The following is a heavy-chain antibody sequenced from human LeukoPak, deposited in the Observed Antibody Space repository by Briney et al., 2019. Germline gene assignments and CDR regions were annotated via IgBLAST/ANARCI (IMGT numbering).Heavy chain of an antibody. V-gene: IGHV3-23*01. J-gene: IGHJ4*02. CDR3: TQEAAYDILTGYSYYFDY. D-gene: IGHD3-9*01. CDR1: GFTFTSSA. Sequence: PGGSLRLSCAASGFTFTSSAMSWFRQAPAQILQWVSAISGSGGSTYYADSVKGRFTISRDNSKNTLYLQMNSLRAEDTAVYFFTQEAAYDILTGYSYYFDYWGQGTLVTVSS. CDR2: ISGSGGST.